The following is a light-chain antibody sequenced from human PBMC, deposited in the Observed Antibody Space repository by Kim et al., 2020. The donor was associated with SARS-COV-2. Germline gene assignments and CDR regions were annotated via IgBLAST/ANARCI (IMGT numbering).Light chain of an antibody. CDR1: SRAVGGYNY. CDR3: SSYAGSNNLV. Sequence: GQSCPISCPGTSRAVGGYNYVAWYQQHPGKAPKLMIYEVSKRPSGVPDRFSGSKSGNTASLTVSGLQAEDEADYYCSSYAGSNNLVFGGGTQLTVL. CDR2: EVS. J-gene: IGLJ2*01. V-gene: IGLV2-8*01.